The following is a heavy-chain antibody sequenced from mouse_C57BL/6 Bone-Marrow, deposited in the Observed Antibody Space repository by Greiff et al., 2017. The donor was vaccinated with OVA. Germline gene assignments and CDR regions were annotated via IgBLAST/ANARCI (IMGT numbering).Heavy chain of an antibody. J-gene: IGHJ3*01. CDR3: ATIYYGNYVEFAY. V-gene: IGHV1-64*01. Sequence: VQLQQPGAELVKPGASVKLSCKASGYTFTSYWMHWVKQRPGQGLEWIGMIHPNSGSTNYNEKFKSKATLTVDKSSSTAYMQLSSLTSEDSAVYYCATIYYGNYVEFAYWGQGTLVTVSA. D-gene: IGHD2-1*01. CDR2: IHPNSGST. CDR1: GYTFTSYW.